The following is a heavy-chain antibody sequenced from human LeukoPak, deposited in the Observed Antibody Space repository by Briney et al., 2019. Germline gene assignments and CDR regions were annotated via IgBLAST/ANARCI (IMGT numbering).Heavy chain of an antibody. CDR1: GFTFSSYG. Sequence: GGSLRLPCAASGFTFSSYGMHWVRQAPGKGLEWVALISFDGSKKYLADSVKGRFTISRDNSKNTLYLQMNSLIPDDTAVYYCAKGRQQWWTFDALDIWGQETMVTVSS. CDR2: ISFDGSKK. J-gene: IGHJ3*02. CDR3: AKGRQQWWTFDALDI. V-gene: IGHV3-30*18. D-gene: IGHD5-18*01.